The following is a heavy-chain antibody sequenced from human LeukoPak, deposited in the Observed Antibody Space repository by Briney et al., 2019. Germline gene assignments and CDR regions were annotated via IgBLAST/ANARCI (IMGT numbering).Heavy chain of an antibody. V-gene: IGHV3-30*01. CDR2: VSSHGNDG. CDR3: TRDAYNFNDFDY. Sequence: GRSLRLSCAVSEFTFSHFAMHCVRQDPGKGLEWVAVVSSHGNDGYYADSVKGRFTISRDNSKNTLYLQIDSLRAEDTAIYYCTRDAYNFNDFDYWGQGTLVTVSS. CDR1: EFTFSHFA. D-gene: IGHD5-24*01. J-gene: IGHJ4*02.